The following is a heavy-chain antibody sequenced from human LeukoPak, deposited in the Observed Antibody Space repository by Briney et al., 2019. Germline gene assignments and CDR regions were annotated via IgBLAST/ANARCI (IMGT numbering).Heavy chain of an antibody. Sequence: GGSLRLSCAASGFTVSSNYMSWVRQAPGKGLEWVSVIYSGGSTYYADSVKGRFTISRDNSKNTLYLQMNSLRAEDTAVYYCARAHGRYCSSTSCRTDVAFDIWGQGTMVTVSS. V-gene: IGHV3-66*02. D-gene: IGHD2-2*01. J-gene: IGHJ3*02. CDR3: ARAHGRYCSSTSCRTDVAFDI. CDR1: GFTVSSNY. CDR2: IYSGGST.